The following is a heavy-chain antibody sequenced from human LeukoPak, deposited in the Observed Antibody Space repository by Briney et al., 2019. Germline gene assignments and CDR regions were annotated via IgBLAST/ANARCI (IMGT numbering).Heavy chain of an antibody. V-gene: IGHV4-59*01. D-gene: IGHD3-3*01. CDR2: IYYSGST. J-gene: IGHJ6*03. Sequence: SETLSLTCTVSGGSISSYYWSWVRQPPGKGLEWIGYIYYSGSTNYNPSLKSRVSISVDTSKNQFSLKLSSVTAADTAVDYCARAVNGDFWSGYYSPYYYYDMDVWGKGTTVTVSS. CDR1: GGSISSYY. CDR3: ARAVNGDFWSGYYSPYYYYDMDV.